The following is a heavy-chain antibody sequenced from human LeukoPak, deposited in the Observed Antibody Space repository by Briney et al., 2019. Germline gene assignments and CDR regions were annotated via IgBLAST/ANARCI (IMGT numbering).Heavy chain of an antibody. CDR2: IYYSGST. CDR3: ARGITGPNGLDV. CDR1: GGSISSSSYY. D-gene: IGHD1-14*01. V-gene: IGHV4-39*01. J-gene: IGHJ6*02. Sequence: SETLSLTCTVSGGSISSSSYYWGWIRQPPGKGLEWIGSIYYSGSTYYNPSLKSRVTISVDTSKNQFSLKLSSVTAADTAVYYCARGITGPNGLDVWGHGTTVTVSS.